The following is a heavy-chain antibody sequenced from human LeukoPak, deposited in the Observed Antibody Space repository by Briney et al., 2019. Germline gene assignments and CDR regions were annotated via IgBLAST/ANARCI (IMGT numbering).Heavy chain of an antibody. CDR3: ARGQPYYYDSSGYLVY. D-gene: IGHD3-22*01. CDR2: INPSGGST. J-gene: IGHJ4*02. CDR1: GGTFSSYA. Sequence: ASVKVSCKASGGTFSSYAISWVRQAPGQGLEWMGIINPSGGSTSYAQKFQGRVTMTRDMSTSTVYMELSSLRSEDTAVYYCARGQPYYYDSSGYLVYWGQGTLVTVSS. V-gene: IGHV1-46*01.